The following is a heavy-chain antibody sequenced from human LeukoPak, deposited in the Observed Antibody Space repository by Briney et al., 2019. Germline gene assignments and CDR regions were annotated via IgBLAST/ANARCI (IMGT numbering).Heavy chain of an antibody. CDR2: NIPILGIA. J-gene: IGHJ5*02. Sequence: GASVKVSCKASGGTFSSYTISWVRQAPGQGLEWMGRNIPILGIANYAQKFQGRVTITADKSTSTAYMELSGLRSEDTAVYYCASGAYCGGDCYSNWFDPWGQGTLVTVSS. V-gene: IGHV1-69*02. D-gene: IGHD2-21*02. CDR1: GGTFSSYT. CDR3: ASGAYCGGDCYSNWFDP.